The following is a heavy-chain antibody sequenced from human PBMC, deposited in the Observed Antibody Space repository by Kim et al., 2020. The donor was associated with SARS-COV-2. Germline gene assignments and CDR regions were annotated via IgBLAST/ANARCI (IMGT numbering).Heavy chain of an antibody. CDR1: GFTFSSYA. J-gene: IGHJ4*02. CDR3: AKDATYYYDTSDHGDY. CDR2: ITGSGGTI. V-gene: IGHV3-23*01. Sequence: GGSLRLSCAASGFTFSSYAMTWVRQAPGKGLEWVSGITGSGGTIYYADSVRGRFTTSRDNSKNTLYLQMNSLRAEDTARYYCAKDATYYYDTSDHGDYWGQGTLVTVSS. D-gene: IGHD3-22*01.